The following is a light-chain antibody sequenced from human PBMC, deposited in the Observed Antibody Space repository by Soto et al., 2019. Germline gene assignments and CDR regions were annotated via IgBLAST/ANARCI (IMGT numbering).Light chain of an antibody. V-gene: IGKV3-15*01. Sequence: ERMMTQSPATLSLSPGETATLSCRASQTISKNLAWYQQKPGQPPRLLIYDASTRATDIPDRFSGSGSGTEFTLTISSLKSEDFAVYYCQQYHDWPPWTFGQGTKV. J-gene: IGKJ1*01. CDR1: QTISKN. CDR3: QQYHDWPPWT. CDR2: DAS.